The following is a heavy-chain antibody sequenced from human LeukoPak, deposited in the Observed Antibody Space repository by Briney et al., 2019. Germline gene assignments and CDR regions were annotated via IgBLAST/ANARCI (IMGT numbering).Heavy chain of an antibody. Sequence: GGPLRLSCAASGFSFSTYAMHWVRQAPGKGLEYVAAITSNGGSTYYARSVKGRFTISRDNSKNTLYLQMGSLRAGDMAVYYCARVRWSSAFDYWGQGTLVTVSS. CDR2: ITSNGGST. CDR3: ARVRWSSAFDY. J-gene: IGHJ4*02. V-gene: IGHV3-64*01. CDR1: GFSFSTYA. D-gene: IGHD1-26*01.